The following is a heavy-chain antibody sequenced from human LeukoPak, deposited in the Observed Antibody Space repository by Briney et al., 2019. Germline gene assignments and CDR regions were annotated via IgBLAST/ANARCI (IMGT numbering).Heavy chain of an antibody. V-gene: IGHV3-53*01. Sequence: PGGSLRLSCAASGFSVSSNYMSWVRQAPGKGLEWVSVIYIGGDTFYADSVKGRFTISRDNSKNTLYLQMSSLRAEDTAVYYCARDRYSSSWHFDYWGQGTLVPSPQ. CDR3: ARDRYSSSWHFDY. CDR1: GFSVSSNY. CDR2: IYIGGDT. D-gene: IGHD6-6*01. J-gene: IGHJ4*02.